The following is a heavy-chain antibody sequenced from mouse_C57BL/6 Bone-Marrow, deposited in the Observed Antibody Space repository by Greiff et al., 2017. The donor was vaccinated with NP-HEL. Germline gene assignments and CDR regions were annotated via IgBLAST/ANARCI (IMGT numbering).Heavy chain of an antibody. CDR3: ARSIYYDPFAY. J-gene: IGHJ3*01. CDR2: FYPGVGDT. CDR1: GYAFRSSG. D-gene: IGHD2-4*01. Sequence: QVQLKQSGPELVKPGASVKISCKASGYAFRSSGMTWVKQRPGRGLEWIGRFYPGVGDTTSHGKFKGKATLTADKTSSTAYMQLSSLTSEDSAVYFCARSIYYDPFAYWGQGTLVTVSA. V-gene: IGHV1-82*01.